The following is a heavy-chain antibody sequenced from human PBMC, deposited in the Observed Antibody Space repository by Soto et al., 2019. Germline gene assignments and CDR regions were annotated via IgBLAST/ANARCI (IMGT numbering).Heavy chain of an antibody. CDR2: INPKNGGI. J-gene: IGHJ1*01. V-gene: IGHV1-2*02. Sequence: GXSXKVSCESAGYTXSDFYSDWVRQVTGQGLEWVGWINPKNGGINYAQKFQGRLTITREKSVNTSYIDLNRMNFYDSAIYYCVRGRSVLYLDLWGRGTQGTVSS. CDR3: VRGRSVLYLDL. D-gene: IGHD1-20*01. CDR1: GYTXSDFY.